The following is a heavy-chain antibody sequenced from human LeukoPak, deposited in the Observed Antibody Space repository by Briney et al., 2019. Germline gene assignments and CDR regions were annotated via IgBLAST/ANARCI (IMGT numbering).Heavy chain of an antibody. V-gene: IGHV4-28*01. D-gene: IGHD3-10*01. CDR3: ARKENVYYYFDY. CDR1: GYSITSSSW. J-gene: IGHJ4*02. CDR2: IYHSGTT. Sequence: TSETLSLTCAVSGYSITSSSWWGWIRQPPGKGLEWIGYIYHSGTTYYNPSLQSRVTMSVDTSKNQFSLKLSSVTAVDTAVYYCARKENVYYYFDYWDQGTLVTVSS.